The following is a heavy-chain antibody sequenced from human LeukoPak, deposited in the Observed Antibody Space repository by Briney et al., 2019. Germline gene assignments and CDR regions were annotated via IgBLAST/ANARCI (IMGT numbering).Heavy chain of an antibody. J-gene: IGHJ6*02. D-gene: IGHD2-15*01. V-gene: IGHV1-69*05. CDR3: AREDCSGGSCYSGYYYYYGMDV. CDR1: GGTFSSYA. CDR2: IIPIFGTA. Sequence: SVKVSCKASGGTFSSYAISWVRQAPGQGLEWMGGIIPIFGTANYAQKFQGRVTITRDTSASTAYMELSSLRSEDTAVYYCAREDCSGGSCYSGYYYYYGMDVWGQGTTVTVSS.